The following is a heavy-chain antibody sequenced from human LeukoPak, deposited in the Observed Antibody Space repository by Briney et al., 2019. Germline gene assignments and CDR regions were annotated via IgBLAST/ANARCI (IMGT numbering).Heavy chain of an antibody. J-gene: IGHJ6*03. Sequence: GGSLRLSCAASGFTFSSYAMSWVRQAPGKGLEWVSAISGSGGSTYYADSVKGRFTISRDNSKNTPYLQMNSLRAEDTAVYYCAKQSIAAPRYYYYYMDVWGKGTTVTVSS. CDR2: ISGSGGST. CDR1: GFTFSSYA. V-gene: IGHV3-23*01. CDR3: AKQSIAAPRYYYYYMDV. D-gene: IGHD6-6*01.